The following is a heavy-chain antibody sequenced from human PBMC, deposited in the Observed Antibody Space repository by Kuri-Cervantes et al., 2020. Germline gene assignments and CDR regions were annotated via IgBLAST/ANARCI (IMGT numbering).Heavy chain of an antibody. Sequence: GESLKISCAASGFTFSDYYMSWVRQAPGKGLEWVAFIKYDGSDKSYGDSVKGRFTISRDNSKNTLYLQMDRMRAEDTAVYHCTKEGGDVGAFDIWGQGTLVTVSS. J-gene: IGHJ3*02. CDR2: IKYDGSDK. CDR3: TKEGGDVGAFDI. V-gene: IGHV3-30*02. CDR1: GFTFSDYY. D-gene: IGHD1-26*01.